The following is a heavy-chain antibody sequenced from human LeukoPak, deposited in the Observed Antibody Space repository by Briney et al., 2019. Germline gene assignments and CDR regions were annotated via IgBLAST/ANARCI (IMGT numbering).Heavy chain of an antibody. CDR3: ARGALKTTVPSYVFDM. CDR1: GFTFSSYG. D-gene: IGHD4-17*01. J-gene: IGHJ3*02. Sequence: PGGSLRLSCAASGFTFSSYGMHWVRQAPGKGLEWVAVISCDGSNKYYADSVKGRFTISRDNAKNTLYLQMNSLRADDTAVFYCARGALKTTVPSYVFDMWGLGTMVTVSS. V-gene: IGHV3-30*03. CDR2: ISCDGSNK.